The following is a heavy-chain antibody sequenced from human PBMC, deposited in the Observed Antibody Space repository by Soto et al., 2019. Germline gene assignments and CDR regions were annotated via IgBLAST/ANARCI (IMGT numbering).Heavy chain of an antibody. V-gene: IGHV4-39*01. CDR1: GGSISSGDYY. CDR3: ARQFGYCSGGSCYSEAFDI. J-gene: IGHJ3*02. CDR2: IYHSGST. Sequence: ETLSLTCTVSGGSISSGDYYWGWIRQPPGKGLEWIGSIYHSGSTYYNPSLMSRVTISVDTSKNQFSLKLSSVTAADTAVYYCARQFGYCSGGSCYSEAFDIWGQGTMVTVSS. D-gene: IGHD2-15*01.